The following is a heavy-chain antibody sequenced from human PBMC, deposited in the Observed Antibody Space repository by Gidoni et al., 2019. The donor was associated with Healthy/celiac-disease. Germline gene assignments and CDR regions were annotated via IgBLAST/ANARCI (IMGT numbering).Heavy chain of an antibody. CDR2: IIPIVGTA. V-gene: IGHV1-69*01. D-gene: IGHD6-13*01. CDR3: ARGRIAAAGTAHY. J-gene: IGHJ4*02. CDR1: GGPFSNYA. Sequence: QVQLVQSGAEMQKPGCSVQVSCKASGGPFSNYAISWVRQAPGQGLEWMGGIIPIVGTANYAQKVQGRVTITADESTSTAYMELSSLRSEDTAVYYCARGRIAAAGTAHYWGQGTLVTVSS.